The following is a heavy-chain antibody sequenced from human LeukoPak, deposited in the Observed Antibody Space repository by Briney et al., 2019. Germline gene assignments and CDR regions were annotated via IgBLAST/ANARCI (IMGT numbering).Heavy chain of an antibody. CDR3: ARQPPPYYYMDV. V-gene: IGHV1-2*02. CDR1: GYTFTGCY. J-gene: IGHJ6*03. Sequence: ASVKVSCKASGYTFTGCYMHWVRQAPGQGLEWMGWINPNSGGTNYAQKFQGRVTMTRDTSISTAYMELSRLRSDDTAVYYCARQPPPYYYMDVWGKGTTVTVSS. D-gene: IGHD6-13*01. CDR2: INPNSGGT.